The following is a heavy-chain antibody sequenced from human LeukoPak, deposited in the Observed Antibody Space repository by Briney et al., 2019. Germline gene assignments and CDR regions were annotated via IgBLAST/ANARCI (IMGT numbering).Heavy chain of an antibody. D-gene: IGHD3-22*01. V-gene: IGHV4-61*01. CDR1: GGSVSSGSYY. J-gene: IGHJ4*02. Sequence: SETLFLTCTVSGGSVSSGSYYWSWIRQPPGKGLEWIGYIYYSGSTNYNPSLKSRVTISVDTSKNQFSLKLSSVTAADTAVYYCARLYDSSGYYYYFDYWGQGTLVTVSS. CDR2: IYYSGST. CDR3: ARLYDSSGYYYYFDY.